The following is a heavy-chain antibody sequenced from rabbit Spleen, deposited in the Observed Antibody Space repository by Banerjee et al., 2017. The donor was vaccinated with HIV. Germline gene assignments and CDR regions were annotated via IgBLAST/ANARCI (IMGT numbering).Heavy chain of an antibody. CDR3: ARDTATSFSTYGMDL. V-gene: IGHV1S40*01. Sequence: QSLEESGGDLVKPGASLTLTCTASGFSFSSTYHMCWVRQAPGKGLEWIACTAGGRSTFTYYASWAKGRFTISKASSTTVTLQMTSLTAADTATYFCARDTATSFSTYGMDLWGQGTLVTVS. CDR1: GFSFSSTYH. J-gene: IGHJ6*01. D-gene: IGHD1-1*01. CDR2: TAGGRSTFT.